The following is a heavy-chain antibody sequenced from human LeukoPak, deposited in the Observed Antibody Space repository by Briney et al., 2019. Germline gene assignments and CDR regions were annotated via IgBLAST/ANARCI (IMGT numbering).Heavy chain of an antibody. CDR2: IYHSGST. J-gene: IGHJ4*02. V-gene: IGHV4-38-2*01. D-gene: IGHD6-25*01. CDR1: GYSISSGYY. CDR3: ARHGAAAFDY. Sequence: SETLSLTCAVSGYSISSGYYWGWIRQPPGKGLEWIGSIYHSGSTYYNPSLKSRVTISVDTSKNQFSLKLSSVTAADTAVYYCARHGAAAFDYWGRGTLVTVSS.